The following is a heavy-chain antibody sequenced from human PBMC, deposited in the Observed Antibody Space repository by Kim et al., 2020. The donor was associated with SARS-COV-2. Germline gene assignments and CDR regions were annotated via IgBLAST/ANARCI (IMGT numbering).Heavy chain of an antibody. D-gene: IGHD3-9*01. V-gene: IGHV3-23*01. CDR1: GFTFSSYA. CDR2: ISGSGGST. Sequence: GGSLRLSCAASGFTFSSYAMSWVRQAPGKGLEWVSAISGSGGSTYYADSVKGRFTISRDNSKNTLYLQMNSLRAEDTAVYYCAKDRSTYYDILAEKFVWDSWGQGTLVTVSS. J-gene: IGHJ4*02. CDR3: AKDRSTYYDILAEKFVWDS.